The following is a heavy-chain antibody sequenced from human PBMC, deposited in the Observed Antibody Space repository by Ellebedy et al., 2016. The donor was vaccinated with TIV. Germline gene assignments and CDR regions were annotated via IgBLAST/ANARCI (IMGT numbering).Heavy chain of an antibody. V-gene: IGHV3-7*03. Sequence: PGGSLRLSCAASGFTFSSYWMSWVRQAPGKGLEWVASIKQDGSEKSYVDSVKGRFTVSRDNAKNSLYLQMDSLRAEDTAVYFCARHTTMAYLFDFWGQGALVTVSS. D-gene: IGHD1-1*01. CDR1: GFTFSSYW. J-gene: IGHJ4*02. CDR3: ARHTTMAYLFDF. CDR2: IKQDGSEK.